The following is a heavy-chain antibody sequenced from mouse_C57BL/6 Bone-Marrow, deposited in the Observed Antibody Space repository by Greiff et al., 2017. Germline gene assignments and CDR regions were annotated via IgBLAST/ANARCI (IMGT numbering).Heavy chain of an antibody. CDR3: GRLQTGTAWFAY. J-gene: IGHJ3*01. CDR1: GFTFSSYG. V-gene: IGHV5-6*01. D-gene: IGHD4-1*01. Sequence: EVQLQESGGDLVKPGGSLKLSCAASGFTFSSYGMSWVRQTPDKRLEWVATISSGGSYTYYPDSVKGRFTISRDNAKNTLYLQMSSLKSEDTAMYYCGRLQTGTAWFAYWGQGTLVTVSA. CDR2: ISSGGSYT.